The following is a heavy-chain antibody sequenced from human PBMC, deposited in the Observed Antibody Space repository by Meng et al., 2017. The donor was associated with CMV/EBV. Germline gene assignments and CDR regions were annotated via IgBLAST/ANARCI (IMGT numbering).Heavy chain of an antibody. CDR1: GGSISSYY. Sequence: QVQLQEAGPGLVKPSETLPPPCPVSGGSISSYYWSWIRQPAGKGLEWIGRIYTSGSTNHNPSLKSRVTMSVDTSKNQFSLKLSSVTAADTAVYYCARGPEVDYGDYVGLDYWGRGTLVTVSS. V-gene: IGHV4-4*07. CDR3: ARGPEVDYGDYVGLDY. CDR2: IYTSGST. J-gene: IGHJ4*02. D-gene: IGHD4-17*01.